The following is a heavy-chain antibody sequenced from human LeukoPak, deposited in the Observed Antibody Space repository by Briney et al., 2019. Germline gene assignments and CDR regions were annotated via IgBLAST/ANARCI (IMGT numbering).Heavy chain of an antibody. CDR1: GFIFTSHW. J-gene: IGHJ3*02. D-gene: IGHD2-15*01. CDR2: INSDGSSI. Sequence: QPGGSLRLSCAASGFIFTSHWIHWVRPAPGKGLGWVSRINSDGSSITYADSVKGRFTISRDNAKNTLYLQMNSLRAEDTAVYYCARRIPDGFDIWGQGTMVTVSS. CDR3: ARRIPDGFDI. V-gene: IGHV3-74*01.